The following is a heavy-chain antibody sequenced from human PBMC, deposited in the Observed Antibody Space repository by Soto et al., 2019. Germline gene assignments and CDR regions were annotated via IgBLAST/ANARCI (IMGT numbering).Heavy chain of an antibody. Sequence: LSLTCTVSGASITSSYWSWIRQSPEKGLEWIAYVFHTGSTNYNPSLKSRVTASVDTSKNQFSLKLRSVTAADSAVYYCARGYYDTSGQSNTFDIWGRGTMVTVSS. CDR1: GASITSSY. V-gene: IGHV4-59*01. J-gene: IGHJ3*02. D-gene: IGHD3-22*01. CDR2: VFHTGST. CDR3: ARGYYDTSGQSNTFDI.